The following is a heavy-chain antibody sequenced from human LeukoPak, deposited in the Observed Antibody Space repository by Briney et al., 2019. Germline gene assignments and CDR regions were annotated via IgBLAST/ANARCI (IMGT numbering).Heavy chain of an antibody. J-gene: IGHJ3*02. CDR3: ARDLAGPPQEAFDI. Sequence: PGGSLRLSCAASGFTFRNYSMTWVRQAPGKGLEWISFINNDSGVIYYADSVKGRFTISRDNTKKSLYLQMNTLRAEDTSVYYCARDLAGPPQEAFDIWGQGTMVTVSS. V-gene: IGHV3-48*04. CDR1: GFTFRNYS. CDR2: INNDSGVI.